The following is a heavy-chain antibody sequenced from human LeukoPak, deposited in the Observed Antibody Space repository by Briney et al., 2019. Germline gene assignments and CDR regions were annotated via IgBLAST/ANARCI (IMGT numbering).Heavy chain of an antibody. J-gene: IGHJ4*02. Sequence: GGSLRLSCAASGFTFSSYGMHWVRQAPGKGLEWVAVIWYDGSNKYYADSVKGRLTISRDNAKNTLYLQMNSLRAEDTAVYYCARDEGIAVDTRGFDYWGQGTLVTVSS. D-gene: IGHD6-19*01. CDR2: IWYDGSNK. V-gene: IGHV3-33*01. CDR1: GFTFSSYG. CDR3: ARDEGIAVDTRGFDY.